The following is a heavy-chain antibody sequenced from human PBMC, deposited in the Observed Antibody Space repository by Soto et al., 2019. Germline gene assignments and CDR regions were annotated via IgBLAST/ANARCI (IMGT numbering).Heavy chain of an antibody. CDR3: ARELGGWLDY. V-gene: IGHV4-4*02. CDR2: IYHNGDT. D-gene: IGHD6-19*01. Sequence: SETLSLTCGISGGSISTSNWWSWVRQPPEKGLEWIGQIYHNGDTIYNPSLESRVTISVDKSKNHFSLRLNSVTAADTAVYYCARELGGWLDYWGQGTLVTVSS. CDR1: GGSISTSNW. J-gene: IGHJ4*02.